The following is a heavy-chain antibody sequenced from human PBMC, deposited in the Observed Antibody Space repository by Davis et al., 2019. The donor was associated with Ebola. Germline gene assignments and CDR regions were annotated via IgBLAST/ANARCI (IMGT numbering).Heavy chain of an antibody. J-gene: IGHJ6*02. CDR2: IYSGGST. D-gene: IGHD3-3*01. V-gene: IGHV3-66*01. CDR1: GFTVSSNY. CDR3: ARDLAIFGVVDYYYYGMDV. Sequence: GESLKISCAASGFTVSSNYMSWVRQAPGKGLEWVSVIYSGGSTYYADSVKGRFTISRDNSKNTLYLQMNSLRAEDTAVYYCARDLAIFGVVDYYYYGMDVWGQGTTVTVSS.